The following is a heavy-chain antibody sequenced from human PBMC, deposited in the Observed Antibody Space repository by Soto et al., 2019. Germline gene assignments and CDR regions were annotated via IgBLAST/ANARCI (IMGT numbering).Heavy chain of an antibody. D-gene: IGHD4-17*01. CDR1: GGTFSSYA. V-gene: IGHV1-69*06. CDR3: ARDAIYGDYVYYFDY. Sequence: SVKVSCKASGGTFSSYAISWVRQAPGQGLEWMGGIIPIFGTANYAQKFQGRVTITADKSTSTAYMELSSLRSEATAVYYCARDAIYGDYVYYFDYWGQGTLVTVSS. CDR2: IIPIFGTA. J-gene: IGHJ4*02.